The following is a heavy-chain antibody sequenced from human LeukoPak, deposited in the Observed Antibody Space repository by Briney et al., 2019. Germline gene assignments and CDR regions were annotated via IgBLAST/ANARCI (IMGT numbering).Heavy chain of an antibody. V-gene: IGHV1-2*06. J-gene: IGHJ6*03. CDR1: GYTFTGYY. D-gene: IGHD2-2*01. CDR2: INPNSGGT. Sequence: ASVKVSCKASGYTFTGYYMHWVRQAPGQGLEWMGRINPNSGGTNYAQKFQGRVTMTRDTSISTAYMELSRLRSDDTAVYYCASGYCSSTSCQTVYYYYYYMDVWGKGTTVTVSS. CDR3: ASGYCSSTSCQTVYYYYYYMDV.